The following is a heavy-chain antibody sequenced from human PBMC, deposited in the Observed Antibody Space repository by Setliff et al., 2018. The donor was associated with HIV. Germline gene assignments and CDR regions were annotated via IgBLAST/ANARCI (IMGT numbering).Heavy chain of an antibody. J-gene: IGHJ4*02. CDR3: ATYSAGEGGRGH. Sequence: SETLSLTCSVSGDSIGAYHWSWIRQPPGGGLEWIGYIHSSGTTHYNPSLSSRVTISFDASKKYFSLKLTSVTAADTAMYYCATYSAGEGGRGHWGQGTLVTVSS. CDR1: GDSIGAYH. CDR2: IHSSGTT. D-gene: IGHD2-15*01. V-gene: IGHV4-59*01.